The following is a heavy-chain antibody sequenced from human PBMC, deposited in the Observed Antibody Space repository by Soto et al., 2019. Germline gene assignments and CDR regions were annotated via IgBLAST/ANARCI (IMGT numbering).Heavy chain of an antibody. CDR3: ATDEYFGSEIDFYYYAMDV. D-gene: IGHD3-10*01. V-gene: IGHV4-31*03. CDR1: GASISIGGYF. J-gene: IGHJ6*02. Sequence: LTCTVSGASISIGGYFWSWIRQHPGKGLEWIGHIYYNGSTYYNPSLKSRLTISVDTSKNEFSLRLTSVTAADTAVYFCATDEYFGSEIDFYYYAMDVWGQGTTVTVSS. CDR2: IYYNGST.